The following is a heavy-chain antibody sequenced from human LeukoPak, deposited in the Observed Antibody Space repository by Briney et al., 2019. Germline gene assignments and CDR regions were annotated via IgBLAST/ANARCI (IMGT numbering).Heavy chain of an antibody. CDR3: TTVGIVGATTLDY. D-gene: IGHD1-26*01. CDR2: IKSKTDGGTT. Sequence: PGGSLRLSCAASGFTYNNYGMSWVRQAPGKGLEWVGRIKSKTDGGTTDYAAPVKGRFTISRDDSKNTLYLQMNSLKTEDTAVYYCTTVGIVGATTLDYWGQGTLVTVSS. V-gene: IGHV3-15*01. J-gene: IGHJ4*02. CDR1: GFTYNNYG.